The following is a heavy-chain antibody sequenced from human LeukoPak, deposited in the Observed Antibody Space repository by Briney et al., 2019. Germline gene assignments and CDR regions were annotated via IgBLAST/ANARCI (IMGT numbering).Heavy chain of an antibody. CDR2: IYYSGST. D-gene: IGHD3-9*01. V-gene: IGHV4-31*03. CDR1: GGSIDSGGYY. CDR3: AKTEYDILTGYRPFDY. J-gene: IGHJ4*02. Sequence: PSETLSLTCTVSGGSIDSGGYYWSWIRPHPGKGLEWIGYIYYSGSTYYNPSLKSRVTISVDTSKNQFSLKLSSVTAADTAVYYRAKTEYDILTGYRPFDYWGQGTLVTVSS.